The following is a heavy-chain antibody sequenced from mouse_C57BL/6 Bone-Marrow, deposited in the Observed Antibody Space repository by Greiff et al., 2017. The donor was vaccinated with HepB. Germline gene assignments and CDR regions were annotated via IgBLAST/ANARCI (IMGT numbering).Heavy chain of an antibody. CDR2: IYPGDGDT. J-gene: IGHJ2*01. CDR3: ARLSHYYGSSYDFDY. D-gene: IGHD1-1*01. CDR1: GYAFSSYW. Sequence: VQLQESGAELVRPGASVKISCKASGYAFSSYWMNWVKQRPGKGLEWIGQIYPGDGDTNYNGKFKGKATLTADKSSSTAYMQLSSLTSEDSAVYFCARLSHYYGSSYDFDYWGQGTTLTVSS. V-gene: IGHV1-80*01.